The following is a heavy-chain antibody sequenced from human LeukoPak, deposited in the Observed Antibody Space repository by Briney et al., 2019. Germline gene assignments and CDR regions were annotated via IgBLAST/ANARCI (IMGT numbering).Heavy chain of an antibody. J-gene: IGHJ1*01. CDR1: GFTFSGYD. CDR3: AKDPPTFGVVYAGEMPQY. D-gene: IGHD3-3*01. Sequence: PGETLRLSCAASGFTFSGYDMHWVRQLTGKGLEWVSDIDTTGDTNYHPSVKGRFAISRDNAKNSLSLQMNTLRAGDTAVYYCAKDPPTFGVVYAGEMPQYWGQGTLVTVSS. CDR2: IDTTGDT. V-gene: IGHV3-13*04.